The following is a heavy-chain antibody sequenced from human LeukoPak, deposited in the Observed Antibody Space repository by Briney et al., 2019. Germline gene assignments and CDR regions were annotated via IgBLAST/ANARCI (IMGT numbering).Heavy chain of an antibody. D-gene: IGHD2-21*02. J-gene: IGHJ4*02. CDR2: IGISDSNI. Sequence: GGPLRLSCVASGFTFSSYEMNCVRQAPGKGLEWVSYIGISDSNIYYANSVKGRFTISRDNAKNSLYLQMNSLRAEDTAVYYCAREELQCGGDCHQHWGQGTLVTVSS. CDR1: GFTFSSYE. CDR3: AREELQCGGDCHQH. V-gene: IGHV3-48*03.